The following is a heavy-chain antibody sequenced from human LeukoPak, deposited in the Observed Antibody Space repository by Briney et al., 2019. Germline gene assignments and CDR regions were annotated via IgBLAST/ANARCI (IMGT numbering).Heavy chain of an antibody. CDR1: GYTFTDYY. CDR3: ARANFLYCSSSTCHFDY. J-gene: IGHJ4*02. CDR2: INPDDGDT. V-gene: IGHV1-2*02. D-gene: IGHD2-2*01. Sequence: ASVKISCKASGYTFTDYYMHWVRQAPGQGFEWMGWINPDDGDTNYAQKFQGRVTMTRDTSISTANMEVSRLRSDDTAVYYCARANFLYCSSSTCHFDYWGQGTLVTVSS.